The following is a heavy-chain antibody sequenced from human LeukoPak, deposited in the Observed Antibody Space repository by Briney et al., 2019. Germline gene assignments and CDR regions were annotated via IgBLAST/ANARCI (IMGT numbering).Heavy chain of an antibody. CDR2: IYPDDSDT. V-gene: IGHV5-51*01. D-gene: IGHD5-12*01. Sequence: GESLKISCKGSGYSFTKYWIGWVRQMPGKGLEWMGIIYPDDSDTRYSPSFQGQVTISADKSISTAYLQWSSLKAADTAVYYCARDRGKSYSGYDYWGQGTLVTVSS. CDR1: GYSFTKYW. CDR3: ARDRGKSYSGYDY. J-gene: IGHJ4*02.